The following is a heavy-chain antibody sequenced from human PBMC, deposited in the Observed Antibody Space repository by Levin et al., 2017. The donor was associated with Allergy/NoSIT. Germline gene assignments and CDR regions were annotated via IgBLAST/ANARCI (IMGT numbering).Heavy chain of an antibody. CDR1: GFTFSNYA. CDR2: ISGSGGST. J-gene: IGHJ4*02. V-gene: IGHV3-23*01. CDR3: AKETNAGFFDY. D-gene: IGHD3-9*01. Sequence: LSLTCAASGFTFSNYAMSWVRQAPGKGLEWVSAISGSGGSTYYADSVKGRFTISRDNSKNTLYLQMNSLRAEDTAVYYCAKETNAGFFDYWGQGNLVTVSS.